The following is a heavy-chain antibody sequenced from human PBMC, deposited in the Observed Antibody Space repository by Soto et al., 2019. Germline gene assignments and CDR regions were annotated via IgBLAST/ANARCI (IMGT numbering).Heavy chain of an antibody. J-gene: IGHJ4*02. CDR3: AKDRNYPRDQFHY. CDR1: GFTFSNYA. Sequence: GGALRLSCAASGFTFSNYAMSWVRQAPGKGLEWVSGIGGRGTSSYYADSVRGRFTISRDNSKNTIFLHMDSLRAEDTAVYYCAKDRNYPRDQFHYWGQGTLVTVSS. D-gene: IGHD1-7*01. V-gene: IGHV3-23*01. CDR2: IGGRGTSS.